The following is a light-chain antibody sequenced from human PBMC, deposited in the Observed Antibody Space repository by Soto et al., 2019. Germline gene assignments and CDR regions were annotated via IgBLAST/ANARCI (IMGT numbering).Light chain of an antibody. V-gene: IGKV3-15*01. CDR3: QGYGNWAIT. J-gene: IGKJ5*01. CDR2: GAS. Sequence: ERVMTQSPATLSVSPGERATLSCRASQSVRSNLAWDQQKPGQAPRLFIYGASTRATAIPPRFSGSGSGTEFALTISSLQSEDFAGYYCQGYGNWAITFGEGTRLEIK. CDR1: QSVRSN.